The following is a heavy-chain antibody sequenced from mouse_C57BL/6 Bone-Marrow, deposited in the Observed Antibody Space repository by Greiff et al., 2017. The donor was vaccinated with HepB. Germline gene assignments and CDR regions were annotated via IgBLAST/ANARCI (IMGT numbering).Heavy chain of an antibody. D-gene: IGHD1-1*01. J-gene: IGHJ2*01. CDR3: AKSTVVPYFDY. V-gene: IGHV1-42*01. Sequence: VQLKQSGPELVKPGASVKISCKASGYSFTGYYMNWVKQSPEKSLEWIGEINPSTGGTTYNQKFKAKATLTVDKSSSTAYMQLKSLTSEDSAVYYCAKSTVVPYFDYWGQGTTLTVSS. CDR2: INPSTGGT. CDR1: GYSFTGYY.